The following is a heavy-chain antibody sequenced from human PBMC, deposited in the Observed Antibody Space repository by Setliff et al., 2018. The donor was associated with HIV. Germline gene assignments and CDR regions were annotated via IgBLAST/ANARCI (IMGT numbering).Heavy chain of an antibody. CDR3: ARDSGGWYPTGDYYYYYMDV. CDR1: GFTFSRHA. Sequence: PGGSLRLSCTASGFTFSRHAMTWVRQAPGKGLEWVSTIPSNSEYTIYADSVEGRFTISRDNNKNTLYLQMNSLRAEDTAVYYCARDSGGWYPTGDYYYYYMDVWGKGTTVTVSS. D-gene: IGHD6-19*01. V-gene: IGHV3-23*01. CDR2: IPSNSEYT. J-gene: IGHJ6*03.